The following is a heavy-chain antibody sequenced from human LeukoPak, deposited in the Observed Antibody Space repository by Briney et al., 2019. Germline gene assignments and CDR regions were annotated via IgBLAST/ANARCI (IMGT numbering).Heavy chain of an antibody. CDR1: GDSVSRKSAV. V-gene: IGHV6-1*01. Sequence: SQTLSLTCAISGDSVSRKSAVWNWIRQSPSRVLEWLGRTYYRSKWYNDYAISVKSRITINPDTSKNQFSLQLNSVTPEDTAMYYSTRGGAAAGFDYWGQGTLVTVSS. CDR3: TRGGAAAGFDY. J-gene: IGHJ4*02. D-gene: IGHD6-13*01. CDR2: TYYRSKWYN.